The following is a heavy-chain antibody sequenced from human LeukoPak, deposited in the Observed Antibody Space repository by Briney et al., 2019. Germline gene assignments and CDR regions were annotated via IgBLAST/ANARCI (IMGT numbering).Heavy chain of an antibody. CDR2: ISSSSSYI. CDR3: AKADRDGYNPADAFDI. Sequence: PGGSLRLSCAASGSTFSSYGMHWVRQAPGKGLEWVSSISSSSSYIYYADSVKGRFTISRDNAKNSLYLQMNSLRAEDTAVYYCAKADRDGYNPADAFDIWGQGTMVTVSS. D-gene: IGHD5-24*01. J-gene: IGHJ3*02. V-gene: IGHV3-21*01. CDR1: GSTFSSYG.